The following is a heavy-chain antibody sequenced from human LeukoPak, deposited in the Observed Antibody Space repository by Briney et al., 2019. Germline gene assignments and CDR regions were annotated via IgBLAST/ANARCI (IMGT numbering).Heavy chain of an antibody. CDR3: ARDTDSSGYYYPTPEYFQH. J-gene: IGHJ1*01. Sequence: PGGSLRLSCAASGFTFSSYAMSWVRQAPGKGLEWVSAISGSGGSTYYADSVKGRFTISRDNAKNSLYLQMNSLRAEDTAVYYCARDTDSSGYYYPTPEYFQHWGQGTLVTVSS. V-gene: IGHV3-23*01. CDR1: GFTFSSYA. D-gene: IGHD3-22*01. CDR2: ISGSGGST.